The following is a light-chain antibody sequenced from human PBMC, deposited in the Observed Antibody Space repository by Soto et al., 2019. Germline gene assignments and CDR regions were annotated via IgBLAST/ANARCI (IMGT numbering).Light chain of an antibody. CDR1: QSIINW. CDR2: DAS. Sequence: DIQMTQSPSTLSASVGDRVTITCRASQSIINWLAWYQQKPGKAPKLLMYDASSLESGVPSRFSGSGSGTEFTLTISRLEPEDFAVYYCQQYDTSSVTFGQGTRLEIK. CDR3: QQYDTSSVT. V-gene: IGKV1-5*01. J-gene: IGKJ5*01.